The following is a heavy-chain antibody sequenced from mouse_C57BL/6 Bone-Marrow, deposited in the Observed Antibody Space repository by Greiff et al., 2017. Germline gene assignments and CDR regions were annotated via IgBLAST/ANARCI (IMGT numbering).Heavy chain of an antibody. CDR1: GFTFSSYG. CDR3: ASPEGSSFAWFAY. J-gene: IGHJ3*01. D-gene: IGHD1-1*01. CDR2: ISSGGSYT. V-gene: IGHV5-6*01. Sequence: EVKLVESGGDLVKPGGSLKLSCAASGFTFSSYGMSWVRQTPDKRLEWVATISSGGSYTYYPASVQGRFTISRDNAKNTLYLQMSRLKSEGTAMYYCASPEGSSFAWFAYWGQGTLVTVSA.